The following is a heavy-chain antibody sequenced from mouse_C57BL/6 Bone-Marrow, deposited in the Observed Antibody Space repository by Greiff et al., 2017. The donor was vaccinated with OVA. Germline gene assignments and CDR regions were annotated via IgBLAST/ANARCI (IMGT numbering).Heavy chain of an antibody. V-gene: IGHV1-64*01. Sequence: QVQLKQPGAELVKPGASVKLSCKASGYTFTSYWMHWVKQRPGQGLEWIGMIHPNSGSTNYNEKFKSKATLTVDKSSSTAYMQLSSLTSEDSAVYYCARGSSYPFAYWGQGTLVTVSA. J-gene: IGHJ3*01. D-gene: IGHD1-1*01. CDR3: ARGSSYPFAY. CDR1: GYTFTSYW. CDR2: IHPNSGST.